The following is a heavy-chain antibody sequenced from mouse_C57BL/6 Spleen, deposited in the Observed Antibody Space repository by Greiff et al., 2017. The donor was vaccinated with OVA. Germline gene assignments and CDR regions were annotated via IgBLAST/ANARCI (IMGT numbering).Heavy chain of an antibody. CDR1: GYTFTDYY. J-gene: IGHJ1*03. CDR2: INPNNGGT. Sequence: EVQLQQSGPELVKPGASVKISCKASGYTFTDYYMNWVKQSHGKSLEWIGDINPNNGGTSYNQKFKGKATLTVDKSSSTAYMELRSLTSEDSAVYYCARLDPYWYFDVWGTGTTVTVSS. V-gene: IGHV1-26*01. CDR3: ARLDPYWYFDV.